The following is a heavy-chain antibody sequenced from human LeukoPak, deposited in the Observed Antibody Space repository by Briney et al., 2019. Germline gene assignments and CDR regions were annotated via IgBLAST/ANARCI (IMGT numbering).Heavy chain of an antibody. CDR1: GFTFSSYS. CDR3: ARDTVATIFDY. D-gene: IGHD5-24*01. V-gene: IGHV3-7*04. CDR2: IKQDGSDK. J-gene: IGHJ4*02. Sequence: PGGSLRLSCVVSGFTFSSYSMSWVRQAPGKGLEWVANIKQDGSDKYYVDSVKGRFTISRDNAKNSLYLQMNSLRAEDTAVYYCARDTVATIFDYWGQGTVVTVSS.